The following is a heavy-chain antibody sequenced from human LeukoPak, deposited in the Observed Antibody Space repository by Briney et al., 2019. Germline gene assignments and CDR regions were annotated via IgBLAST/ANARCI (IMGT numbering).Heavy chain of an antibody. V-gene: IGHV3-23*01. CDR2: ISGSGGTT. Sequence: PGGSLRLSCAASRFTFSAYSMTWVRQPPGKGLEWVSAISGSGGTTYYADSVKGRFTISRDNSKNTLYLQMNSLRAEDTAAYYCARGGILYGMDVWGQGTTVTVSS. CDR3: ARGGILYGMDV. CDR1: RFTFSAYS. J-gene: IGHJ6*02. D-gene: IGHD6-13*01.